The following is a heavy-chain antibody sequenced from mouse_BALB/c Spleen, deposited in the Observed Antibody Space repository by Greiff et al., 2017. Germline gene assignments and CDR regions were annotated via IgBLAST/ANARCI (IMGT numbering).Heavy chain of an antibody. V-gene: IGHV6-6*02. CDR2: IRLKSNNYAT. Sequence: EVKVEESGGGLVQPGGSMKLSCVASGFTFSNYWMNWVRQSPEKGLEWVAEIRLKSNNYATHYAESVKGRFTISRDDSKSSVYLQMNNLRAEDTGIYYCTRTTMITTDWYFDVWGAGTTVTVSS. D-gene: IGHD2-4*01. CDR3: TRTTMITTDWYFDV. J-gene: IGHJ1*01. CDR1: GFTFSNYW.